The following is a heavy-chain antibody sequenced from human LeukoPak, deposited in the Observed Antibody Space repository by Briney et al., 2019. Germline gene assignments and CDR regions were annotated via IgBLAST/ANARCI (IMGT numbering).Heavy chain of an antibody. CDR3: AKDRGDYDPEYFQH. J-gene: IGHJ1*01. CDR1: GFTFSHHA. D-gene: IGHD4-17*01. CDR2: IRATSGTT. Sequence: GGSLRLSCAASGFTFSHHAMSWVRQAPGKGLEWVSNIRATSGTTFYADSVKGRFTISRDNSKNTLYLQMSSLRAEDTAVYYCAKDRGDYDPEYFQHWGQGTLVTVSS. V-gene: IGHV3-23*01.